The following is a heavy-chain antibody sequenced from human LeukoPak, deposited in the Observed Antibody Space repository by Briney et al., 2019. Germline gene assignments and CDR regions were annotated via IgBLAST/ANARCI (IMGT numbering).Heavy chain of an antibody. J-gene: IGHJ4*02. CDR2: IYYSGRT. V-gene: IGHV4-59*11. CDR3: ASVSRAAAADY. Sequence: SETLSLTCTVSGGSISSHYWSWIRQPPGKGLEWIGYIYYSGRTNYNPSLKSRVTISVDTSKNQFSLKLSSVTAADTAVYYCASVSRAAAADYWGQGTLVTVSS. CDR1: GGSISSHY. D-gene: IGHD6-13*01.